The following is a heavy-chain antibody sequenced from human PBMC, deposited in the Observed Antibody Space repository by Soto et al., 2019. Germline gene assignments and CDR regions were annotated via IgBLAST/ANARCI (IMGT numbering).Heavy chain of an antibody. Sequence: EVQLVESGGGVVRPGGSLRLACAVSGFSLDEYGMSWVRQAPGKGPEWVSGMHRNGGSTGYADSVKGRFTISRDDAKNPRYLQRNGLQPKDTPFYYCGRVHKWVYDYGDYGDLWGHGPLAT. V-gene: IGHV3-20*04. CDR1: GFSLDEYG. J-gene: IGHJ4*01. D-gene: IGHD4-17*01. CDR2: MHRNGGST. CDR3: GRVHKWVYDYGDYGDL.